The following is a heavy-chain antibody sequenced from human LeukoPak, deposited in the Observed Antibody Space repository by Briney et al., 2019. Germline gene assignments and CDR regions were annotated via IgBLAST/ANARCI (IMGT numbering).Heavy chain of an antibody. Sequence: ASVKVSCKASGYTFTSYDISWVRQAPGQGLEWMGGIIPIFGTANYAQRFQGRVTITANESTSTAYMELSSLRSEDTAVYYCARAGDLRAFDIWGQGTMVTVSS. CDR2: IIPIFGTA. D-gene: IGHD2-21*02. J-gene: IGHJ3*02. V-gene: IGHV1-69*13. CDR3: ARAGDLRAFDI. CDR1: GYTFTSYD.